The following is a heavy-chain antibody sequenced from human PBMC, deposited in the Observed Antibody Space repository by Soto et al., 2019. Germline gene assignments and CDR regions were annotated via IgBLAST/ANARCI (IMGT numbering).Heavy chain of an antibody. J-gene: IGHJ4*02. D-gene: IGHD1-1*01. CDR2: IYSGGRT. CDR3: AKDLTWNQADY. V-gene: IGHV3-53*01. CDR1: GFTVSSNY. Sequence: GGSLRLSCAASGFTVSSNYMSWVRQAPGKGLEWVSVIYSGGRTYYADSVKGRFTISRDNAKNTLYLQMNSLRAEDTAVYYCAKDLTWNQADYWGQGALVTVSS.